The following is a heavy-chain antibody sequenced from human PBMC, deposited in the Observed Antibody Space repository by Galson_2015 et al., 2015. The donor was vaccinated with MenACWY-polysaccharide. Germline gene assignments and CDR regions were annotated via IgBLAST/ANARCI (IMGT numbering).Heavy chain of an antibody. CDR1: GGSISSYY. J-gene: IGHJ2*01. V-gene: IGHV4-59*01. CDR2: INYSGST. Sequence: SETLSLTCTVSGGSISSYYWNWIRQPPGKGLERVGYINYSGSTNHNPSLKSRVTMSVDTSKNQFSLNLTSATDADTAVYYCARAIAVAGQRRDFDLWGRGTLVTVSS. D-gene: IGHD6-19*01. CDR3: ARAIAVAGQRRDFDL.